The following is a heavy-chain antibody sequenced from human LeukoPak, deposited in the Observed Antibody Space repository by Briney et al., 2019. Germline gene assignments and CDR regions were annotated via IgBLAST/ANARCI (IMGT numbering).Heavy chain of an antibody. J-gene: IGHJ6*02. Sequence: GGSLRLSCAASGFTFSLYWMSWVRQAPEKGPEWVANIKVDGSEIYYVDSVKGRFTISRDNAKNSLYLQMNSLRAEDTAVYYCTRDRQGPRLYEMDIWGQGTTVTVSS. CDR3: TRDRQGPRLYEMDI. V-gene: IGHV3-7*01. CDR2: IKVDGSEI. D-gene: IGHD2-8*01. CDR1: GFTFSLYW.